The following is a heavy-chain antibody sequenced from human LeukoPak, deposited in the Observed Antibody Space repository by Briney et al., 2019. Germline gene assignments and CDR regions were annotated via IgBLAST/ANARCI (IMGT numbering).Heavy chain of an antibody. CDR1: GGSISSYY. Sequence: PSETLSLTCTVSGGSISSYYWSWIRQLPGKGLEWIGYIYYSGSTNYNPSLKSRVTISVDTSKNQFSLKLSSVTAADTAVYHCARLRRSITIFGDAFDIWGQGTMVTVSS. D-gene: IGHD3-3*01. CDR2: IYYSGST. V-gene: IGHV4-59*08. J-gene: IGHJ3*02. CDR3: ARLRRSITIFGDAFDI.